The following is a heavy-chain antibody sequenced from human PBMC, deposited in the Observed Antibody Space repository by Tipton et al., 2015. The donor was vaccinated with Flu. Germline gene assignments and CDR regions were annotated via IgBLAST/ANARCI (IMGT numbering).Heavy chain of an antibody. CDR3: AKGLYCSSTSCYGDYFDY. V-gene: IGHV3-48*03. CDR2: ISSGGSTI. Sequence: SLRLSCAASGFTFSSYEMNWVRQAPGKGLEWVSYISSGGSTIYYADSVKGRFTISRDNAKNSLYLQMHSLRAEDTAVYYCAKGLYCSSTSCYGDYFDYWGQGTLVTVSS. CDR1: GFTFSSYE. D-gene: IGHD2-2*01. J-gene: IGHJ4*02.